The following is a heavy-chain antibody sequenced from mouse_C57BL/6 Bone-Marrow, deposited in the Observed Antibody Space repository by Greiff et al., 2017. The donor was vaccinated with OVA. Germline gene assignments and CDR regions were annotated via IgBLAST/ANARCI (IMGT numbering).Heavy chain of an antibody. V-gene: IGHV1-63*01. D-gene: IGHD2-5*01. CDR1: GYTFTNYW. CDR2: IYPGGGYT. J-gene: IGHJ4*01. CDR3: ARGAYYSIPYAMDY. Sequence: QVQLQQSGAELVRPGTSVKMSFKASGYTFTNYWIGWAKQRPGHGLEWIGDIYPGGGYTNYNEKFKGKATLTADKSSSTAYMQFSSLTSEDSAIYYCARGAYYSIPYAMDYWGQGTSVTVSS.